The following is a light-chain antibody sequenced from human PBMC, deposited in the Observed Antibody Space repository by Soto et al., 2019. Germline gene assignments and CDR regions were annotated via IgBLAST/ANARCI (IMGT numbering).Light chain of an antibody. CDR1: SADVATSSF. J-gene: IGLJ1*01. Sequence: QSVLTQPASVSGSPGQSITISCTGISADVATSSFVSWYQHRPGEAPRLILYDVSHRPSGISNRFSGSKAGDTASLTISGLHLEDEADYYRTSYRRGPLYVFGTGTKVTVL. V-gene: IGLV2-14*03. CDR2: DVS. CDR3: TSYRRGPLYV.